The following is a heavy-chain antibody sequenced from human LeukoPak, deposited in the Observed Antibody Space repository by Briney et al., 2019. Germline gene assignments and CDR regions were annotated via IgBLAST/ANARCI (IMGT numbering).Heavy chain of an antibody. CDR2: VFYRDSFSYGGTT. CDR1: GVSISGYY. CDR3: ARQISENKDS. Sequence: SETLSLTCTVSGVSISGYYWIWIRQSPGRGLEWIGSVFYRDSFSYGGTTFYTPSLQNRVSISVDTSKHAFSLQLTSVTAADTTVYFCARQISENKDSWGQGTLVAVSS. V-gene: IGHV4-59*05. D-gene: IGHD1/OR15-1a*01. J-gene: IGHJ4*02.